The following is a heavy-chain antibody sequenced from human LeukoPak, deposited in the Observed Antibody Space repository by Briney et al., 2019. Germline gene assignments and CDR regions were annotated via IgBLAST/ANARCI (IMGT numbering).Heavy chain of an antibody. Sequence: PGGSLRLSCAAFGFTFSTYSMHWVRQAPGKGLEWVSSIRSGSTYINYADSVKGRFTISRDDAKNSLYLQMNSLRAEDTAVYYCVRDGIFDWWGQGTLVTVSS. CDR3: VRDGIFDW. V-gene: IGHV3-21*01. CDR1: GFTFSTYS. CDR2: IRSGSTYI. J-gene: IGHJ4*02.